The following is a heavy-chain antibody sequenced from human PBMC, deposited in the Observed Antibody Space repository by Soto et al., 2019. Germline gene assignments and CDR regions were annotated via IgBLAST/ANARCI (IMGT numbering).Heavy chain of an antibody. D-gene: IGHD3-10*02. Sequence: GSLGLSCICSGFLFSNKGRHRVRQTPGKGLAWVAFMSYDGSDTFYADSVKGRFTISRDNSKNTLFLHMSNLRAEDTAMYYWTIVRVADSALDHWGQGTLVTVSS. CDR1: GFLFSNKG. CDR3: TIVRVADSALDH. J-gene: IGHJ4*02. V-gene: IGHV3-30*02. CDR2: MSYDGSDT.